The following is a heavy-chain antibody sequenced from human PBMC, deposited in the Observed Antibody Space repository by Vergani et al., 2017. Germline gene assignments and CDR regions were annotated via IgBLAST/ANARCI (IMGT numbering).Heavy chain of an antibody. CDR2: IYPGDSDT. Sequence: EVQLVQSGAEVKKPGESLKISCKGSGYSFTSYWIGWVRQMPGKGLEWMGIIYPGDSDTRYSPSFQGQVTISADKSISTAYLQWSSLKASDTAMYYCASRGPYYYDSSGSLRIDYWGQGTLVTVSS. CDR1: GYSFTSYW. D-gene: IGHD3-22*01. J-gene: IGHJ4*02. V-gene: IGHV5-51*01. CDR3: ASRGPYYYDSSGSLRIDY.